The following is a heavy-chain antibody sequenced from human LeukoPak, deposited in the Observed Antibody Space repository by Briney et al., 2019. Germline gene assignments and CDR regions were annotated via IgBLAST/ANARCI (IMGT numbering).Heavy chain of an antibody. CDR3: ARHGARIHLWLDY. Sequence: PSETLSLTCTVSGGYISSYYWSWIRQPPGKTLEWIGYIQHSGNTDYNPSLKSRVTISVDTSKNQFSLNLTSVTAADTAVYYCARHGARIHLWLDYWGQGTLVTVSS. CDR1: GGYISSYY. D-gene: IGHD5-18*01. CDR2: IQHSGNT. V-gene: IGHV4-59*08. J-gene: IGHJ4*02.